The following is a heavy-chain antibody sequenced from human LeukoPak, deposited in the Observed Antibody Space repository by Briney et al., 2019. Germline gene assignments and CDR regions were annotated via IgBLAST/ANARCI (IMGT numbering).Heavy chain of an antibody. J-gene: IGHJ1*01. CDR1: GFTFSSYW. CDR3: ARESGTVVTRYGRAEYFQE. V-gene: IGHV3-7*03. D-gene: IGHD4-23*01. Sequence: GGSLRLSCAASGFTFSSYWMTWVRPAPGKGLEWGANIKQEGSEKYYVDTVKGRFTITRDNAKSSLYLQMNSLRAEDTAVYYCARESGTVVTRYGRAEYFQEWGQGTLVTVSS. CDR2: IKQEGSEK.